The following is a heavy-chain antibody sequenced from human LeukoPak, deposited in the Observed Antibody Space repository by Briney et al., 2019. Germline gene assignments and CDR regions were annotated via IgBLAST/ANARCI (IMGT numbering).Heavy chain of an antibody. CDR3: ARDPYSSGWSPFDY. Sequence: GGSLRLSCAASGFTFSSYSMNWVRQAPGKGLEWVSSISSSSSYIYYADSVKGRFTISRDNAKNSLYLQMTGLRAEDTAVYYCARDPYSSGWSPFDYWGQGTLVTVSS. D-gene: IGHD6-19*01. V-gene: IGHV3-21*06. CDR1: GFTFSSYS. J-gene: IGHJ4*02. CDR2: ISSSSSYI.